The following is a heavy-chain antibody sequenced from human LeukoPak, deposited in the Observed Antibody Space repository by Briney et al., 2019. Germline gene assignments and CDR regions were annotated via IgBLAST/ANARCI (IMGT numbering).Heavy chain of an antibody. CDR2: IKWNGGRT. CDR1: GFTFDDYG. V-gene: IGHV3-20*04. Sequence: GGSLRLSCAASGFTFDDYGMSWVRQAPGKGLEWVSGIKWNGGRTGYADSVKGRFTSSRDNAKNSLYLQMNSLRAGDTALYYCAKEALRGHSYGFDNWGQGTLVTVSS. D-gene: IGHD5-18*01. J-gene: IGHJ4*02. CDR3: AKEALRGHSYGFDN.